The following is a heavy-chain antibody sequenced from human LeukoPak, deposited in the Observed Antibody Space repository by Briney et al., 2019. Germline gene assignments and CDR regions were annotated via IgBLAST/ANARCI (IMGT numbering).Heavy chain of an antibody. CDR1: GFTFSSYA. V-gene: IGHV3-23*01. D-gene: IGHD3-3*01. CDR3: AKDLGKIVTIFGVVMNFDY. J-gene: IGHJ4*02. CDR2: ISGSGGST. Sequence: PGGSLRLSCAASGFTFSSYAMSWVRQAPGKGLEWVSAISGSGGSTYYADSVKGRFTISRDNSKNTLYLQMNSLRAEDTAVYYCAKDLGKIVTIFGVVMNFDYWGQGTLVTVSS.